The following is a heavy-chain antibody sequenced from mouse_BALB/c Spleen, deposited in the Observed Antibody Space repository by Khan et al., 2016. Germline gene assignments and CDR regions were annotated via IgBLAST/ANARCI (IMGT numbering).Heavy chain of an antibody. Sequence: EVKLEESGGGLVQPGGSMKLSCVASGFTFSNYWRNWVRKSPEKGLEWVAEIRLKSDDYVTHYAESVKGRFSISREDSKSRVYLQMNNVRAEDTAIYYCCLLLWGQGTPLTVSS. J-gene: IGHJ2*01. D-gene: IGHD1-1*01. CDR1: GFTFSNYW. CDR2: IRLKSDDYVT. CDR3: CLLL. V-gene: IGHV6-6*02.